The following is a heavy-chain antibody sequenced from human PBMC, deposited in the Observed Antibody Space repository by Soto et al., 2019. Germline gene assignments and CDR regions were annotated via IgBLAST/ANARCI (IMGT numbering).Heavy chain of an antibody. CDR3: ARDVDY. Sequence: SETLSLTCTVSGGSISSYYWSWIRQPPGKGLEWIGYIYYSGSTNYNPSLKSRVTISVDTSKNQFSLKLSSVTAADTAVYYCARDVDYWGQGTLVTVSS. J-gene: IGHJ4*02. CDR1: GGSISSYY. CDR2: IYYSGST. V-gene: IGHV4-59*01.